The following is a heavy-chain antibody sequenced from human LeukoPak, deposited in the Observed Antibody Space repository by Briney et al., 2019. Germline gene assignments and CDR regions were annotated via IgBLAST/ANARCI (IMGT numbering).Heavy chain of an antibody. V-gene: IGHV4-30-4*02. CDR1: GGSISSGDYY. Sequence: SETLSLTCTVSGGSISSGDYYWSWIRQPPGKGLEWIGYIYYSGSTYYNPSLKSRVTISVDTSKNQFSLKLSSVTAADTAVYYCARESQAVEEGGEGFDPWGQGTLVTVSS. J-gene: IGHJ5*02. CDR3: ARESQAVEEGGEGFDP. CDR2: IYYSGST. D-gene: IGHD3-10*01.